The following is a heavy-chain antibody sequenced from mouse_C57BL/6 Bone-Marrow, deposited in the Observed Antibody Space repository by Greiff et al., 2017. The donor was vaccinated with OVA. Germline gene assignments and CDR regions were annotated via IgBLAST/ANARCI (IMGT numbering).Heavy chain of an antibody. J-gene: IGHJ3*01. CDR1: GYSFTGYY. V-gene: IGHV1-42*01. CDR2: INPSTGGT. Sequence: VQLKESGPELVKPGASVKISCKASGYSFTGYYMNWVQQSPEKSLEWIGEINPSTGGTTSNQKFKAKATMTVDKSSSTAYMQLKNLTSEDSAVYYCARGWFAYWGQGTLVTVSA. CDR3: ARGWFAY.